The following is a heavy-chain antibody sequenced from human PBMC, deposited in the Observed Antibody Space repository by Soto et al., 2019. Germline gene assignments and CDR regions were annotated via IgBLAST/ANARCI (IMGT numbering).Heavy chain of an antibody. CDR2: ISGSGNTI. Sequence: QVQLVESGGGLVKPGGSLRLSCVASGFTLSDYYMSWIRQAPGKGPEWVSHISGSGNTIDYADSVKGRFTISRDNAKNSLHLQMNSLRDDDTAVFYCARGRYALDYWGQGTRVNVSS. D-gene: IGHD3-16*01. CDR1: GFTLSDYY. V-gene: IGHV3-11*01. CDR3: ARGRYALDY. J-gene: IGHJ4*02.